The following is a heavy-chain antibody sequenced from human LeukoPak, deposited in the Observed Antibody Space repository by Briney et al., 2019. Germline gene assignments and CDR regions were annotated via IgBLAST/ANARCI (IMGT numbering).Heavy chain of an antibody. CDR3: ARQGATSGSGPYFDL. J-gene: IGHJ2*01. CDR1: GGSFSGYY. Sequence: KTSETLSLTCAVYGGSFSGYYWSWIRQPPGKGLEWIGEINHSGSTNYNPSLKSRVTISVDTSKNQFSLKLSSVTAADTAVYYCARQGATSGSGPYFDLWGRSTLVTVSS. V-gene: IGHV4-34*01. CDR2: INHSGST. D-gene: IGHD3-10*01.